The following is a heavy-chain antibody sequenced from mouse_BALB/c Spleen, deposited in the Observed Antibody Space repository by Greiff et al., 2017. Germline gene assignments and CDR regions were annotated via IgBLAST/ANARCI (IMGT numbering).Heavy chain of an antibody. Sequence: EVKLMESGGGLVKPGGSLKLSCAASGFTFSSYAMSWVRQTPEKRLEWVASISSGGSTYYPDSVKGRFTISRDNAKNTLYLQMSSLKSEDTAMYYCATQKAWFAYWGQGTLVTVSA. V-gene: IGHV5-6-5*01. CDR3: ATQKAWFAY. J-gene: IGHJ3*01. CDR1: GFTFSSYA. CDR2: ISSGGST.